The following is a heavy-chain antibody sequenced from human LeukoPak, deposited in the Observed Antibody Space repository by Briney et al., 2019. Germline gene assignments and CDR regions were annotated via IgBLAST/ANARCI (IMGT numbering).Heavy chain of an antibody. CDR1: GFTFDDYA. Sequence: GGSLRLSCAASGFTFDDYAMHWVRQAPGKGLEWVSGISWNSGGIGYADSVKGRFTISRDNAKNSLYLQMNSLRAEDTALYYCAKDIGLGYSYGPGAFDIWGQGTMVTVSS. CDR3: AKDIGLGYSYGPGAFDI. V-gene: IGHV3-9*01. CDR2: ISWNSGGI. J-gene: IGHJ3*02. D-gene: IGHD5-18*01.